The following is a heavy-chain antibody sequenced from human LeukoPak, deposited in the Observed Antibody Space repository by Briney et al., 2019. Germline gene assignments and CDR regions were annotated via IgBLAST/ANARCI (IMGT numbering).Heavy chain of an antibody. CDR1: GDPISSYSDYRNYQ. V-gene: IGHV4-61*01. J-gene: IGHJ4*02. CDR3: AREYSGFDY. CDR2: IYYSGST. Sequence: SETLSLTCTVSGDPISSYSDYRNYQWTWIRQPPGKGLEWIGYIYYSGSTNYNPSLKSRVTISVDTSKNQFSLKLTSVTAADTAVYYCAREYSGFDYWGQGTLVTVSS. D-gene: IGHD5-12*01.